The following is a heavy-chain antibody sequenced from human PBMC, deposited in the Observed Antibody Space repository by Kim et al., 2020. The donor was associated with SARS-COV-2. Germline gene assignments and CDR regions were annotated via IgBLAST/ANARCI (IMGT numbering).Heavy chain of an antibody. J-gene: IGHJ5*02. Sequence: SETLSLTCAVYGGSFSGYYWSWIRQPPGKGLEWIGEINHSGSTNYNPSLKSRVTISVDTSKNQFSLKLSSVTAADTAVYYCARAMVRGVTTNWFDPWGQGTLVTVSS. CDR1: GGSFSGYY. V-gene: IGHV4-34*01. CDR2: INHSGST. CDR3: ARAMVRGVTTNWFDP. D-gene: IGHD3-10*01.